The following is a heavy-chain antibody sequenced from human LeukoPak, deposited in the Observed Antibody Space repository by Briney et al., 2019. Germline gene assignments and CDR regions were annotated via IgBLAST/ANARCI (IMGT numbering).Heavy chain of an antibody. CDR1: GFTFGDYT. D-gene: IGHD1-26*01. CDR2: IRSKTYGGTT. J-gene: IGHJ4*02. Sequence: PGRSLRLSCTGSGFTFGDYTMSWFRQAPGKGVEGVGFIRSKTYGGTTEYAASGKGRFTISRDDSKSIAYLQMNSLKTEDTAVYYCSRCATNSCTFDYWGQGTLVTVSS. CDR3: SRCATNSCTFDY. V-gene: IGHV3-49*03.